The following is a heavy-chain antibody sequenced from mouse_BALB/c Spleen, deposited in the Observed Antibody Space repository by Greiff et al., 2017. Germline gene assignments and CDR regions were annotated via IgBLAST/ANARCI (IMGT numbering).Heavy chain of an antibody. CDR1: GFSLTSYG. V-gene: IGHV2-9*02. J-gene: IGHJ4*01. CDR2: IWAGGST. CDR3: ARGRRDAMDY. Sequence: VQLQESGPGLVAPSQSLSITCTVSGFSLTSYGVHWVRQPPGKGLEWLGVIWAGGSTNYNSALMSRLSISKDNSKSQVFLKMNSLQTDDTAMYYCARGRRDAMDYWGQGTSVTVSS.